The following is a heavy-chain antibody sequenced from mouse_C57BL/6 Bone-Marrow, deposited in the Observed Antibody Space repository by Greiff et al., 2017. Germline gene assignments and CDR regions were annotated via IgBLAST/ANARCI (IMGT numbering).Heavy chain of an antibody. V-gene: IGHV1-82*01. CDR2: IYPGDGDT. CDR1: GYAFSSSW. CDR3: SRCLITTVVASYYYAMDY. Sequence: VKLQESGPELVKPGASVKISCKASGYAFSSSWMNWVKQRPGKGLEWIGRIYPGDGDTNYNGKFKGKATLTADKSSSTAYMPLSSLTSEDSAVYFCSRCLITTVVASYYYAMDYWGQGTSVTVSS. J-gene: IGHJ4*01. D-gene: IGHD1-1*01.